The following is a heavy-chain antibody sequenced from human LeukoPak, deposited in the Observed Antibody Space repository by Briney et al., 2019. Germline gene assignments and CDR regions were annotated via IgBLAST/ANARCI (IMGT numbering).Heavy chain of an antibody. J-gene: IGHJ4*02. V-gene: IGHV3-23*01. CDR1: GFTFCIYA. D-gene: IGHD3-22*01. CDR2: ITSSGDGT. CDR3: AKDRPNYYGSNGHYYRRDGDY. Sequence: PGGSLRLSCAASGFTFCIYAMSWVRQAPGKGLQWVSSITSSGDGTYYADSVKGRFTISRDNSENMLYLQMNSLRVEDTAVYFCAKDRPNYYGSNGHYYRRDGDYWGQGTLVTVSS.